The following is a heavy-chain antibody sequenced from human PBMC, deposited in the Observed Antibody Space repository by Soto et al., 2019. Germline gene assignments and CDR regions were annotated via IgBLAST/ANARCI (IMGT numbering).Heavy chain of an antibody. D-gene: IGHD3-3*01. CDR1: GFTFSSYA. Sequence: GGSLRLSCAASGFTFSSYAMSWVRQAPGKGLEWVSAISGSGGSTYYADSVKGRFTISRDNSKNTLYLQMNSLRAEDTAVYYCAKDFPKFLESFSSPNPYDYWGQGTLVTVSS. V-gene: IGHV3-23*01. CDR2: ISGSGGST. J-gene: IGHJ4*02. CDR3: AKDFPKFLESFSSPNPYDY.